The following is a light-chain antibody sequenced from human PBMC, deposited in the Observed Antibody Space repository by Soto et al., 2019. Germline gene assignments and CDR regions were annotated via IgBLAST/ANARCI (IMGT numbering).Light chain of an antibody. CDR3: SSYGNTRGTLEVVL. CDR2: RNS. V-gene: IGLV1-47*01. CDR1: GSNIGRNY. J-gene: IGLJ2*01. Sequence: QSVLTQPPSASETPGQRVTISCSGSGSNIGRNYVSWYQQFPGTAPKLVILRNSRRASGVPDRFSGSKSGTSASLAISGLRSEDEADYYCSSYGNTRGTLEVVLFGGGTKLTVL.